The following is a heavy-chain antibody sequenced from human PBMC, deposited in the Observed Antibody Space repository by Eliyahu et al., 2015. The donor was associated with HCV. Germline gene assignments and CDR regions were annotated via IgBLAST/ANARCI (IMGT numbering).Heavy chain of an antibody. CDR2: ISSSSNTI. V-gene: IGHV3-48*02. J-gene: IGHJ4*02. CDR3: ARDRCRGGACYAYHFDY. D-gene: IGHD2-21*02. Sequence: GFTFSSYSMNWVRQAPGKGXEWVSYISSSSNTIYYADSVKGRFTISRDNAKNSLYLQMNSLRDEDTALYYCARDRCRGGACYAYHFDYWGQGTLVTVSS. CDR1: GFTFSSYS.